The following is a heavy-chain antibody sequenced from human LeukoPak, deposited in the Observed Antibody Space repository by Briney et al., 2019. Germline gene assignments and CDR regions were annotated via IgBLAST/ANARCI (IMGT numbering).Heavy chain of an antibody. CDR2: ISGSGGST. CDR1: GLTLSSDA. Sequence: PGGSLRPACAVSGLTLSSDAMRWVRQARGRGLEWDSAISGSGGSTYYAESVQGRFTISRDNSKNTLYMQMNSLRAEDTAVYYCANPWLVTYYYDGEGPFDICGQGTMVTVSS. J-gene: IGHJ3*02. CDR3: ANPWLVTYYYDGEGPFDI. V-gene: IGHV3-23*01. D-gene: IGHD3-22*01.